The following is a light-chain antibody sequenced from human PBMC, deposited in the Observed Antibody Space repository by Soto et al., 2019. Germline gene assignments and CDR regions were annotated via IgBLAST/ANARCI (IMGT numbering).Light chain of an antibody. Sequence: QTVVTQEPSFSVSPGGTVTLTCGLSSGSVSTSYYPSWYQQTPGQAPRTLIHSTNTRSSGVPNRFSGSILGNKAALTITAAQADDESDYYCVLFLGSGIWVFGGGNKLTVL. CDR1: SGSVSTSYY. J-gene: IGLJ3*02. CDR2: STN. V-gene: IGLV8-61*01. CDR3: VLFLGSGIWV.